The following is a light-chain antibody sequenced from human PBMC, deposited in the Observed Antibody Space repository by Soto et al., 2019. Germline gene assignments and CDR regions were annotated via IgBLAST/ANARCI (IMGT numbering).Light chain of an antibody. CDR2: EVN. CDR1: SDDVGGYNY. CDR3: SSYRSGKTLVV. V-gene: IGLV2-14*01. J-gene: IGLJ2*01. Sequence: QSALTQPASVSGSPGQSITISCTGTSDDVGGYNYVSWYQQHPGKAPKLMIFEVNNRPSGVSNRFSGSRSGNTASLTISGLPAEDEADYYCSSYRSGKTLVVFGGGTKLTVL.